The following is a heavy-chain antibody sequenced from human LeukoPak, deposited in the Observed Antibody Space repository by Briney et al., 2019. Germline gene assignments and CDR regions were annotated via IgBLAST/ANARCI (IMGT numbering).Heavy chain of an antibody. CDR2: IIPIFGTA. V-gene: IGHV1-69*13. CDR1: GGTFSSYA. J-gene: IGHJ6*03. Sequence: SVKVSCKASGGTFSSYAISWVRQAPGQGLEWMGGIIPIFGTANYAQKFQGRVTITADESTSTAYMELSSLRSEDTAVYYCARDDQKITMVRGPRDYYYYMDVWGKGTTVTASS. D-gene: IGHD3-10*01. CDR3: ARDDQKITMVRGPRDYYYYMDV.